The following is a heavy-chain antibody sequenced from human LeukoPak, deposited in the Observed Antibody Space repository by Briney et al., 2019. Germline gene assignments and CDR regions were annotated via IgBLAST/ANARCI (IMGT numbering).Heavy chain of an antibody. CDR3: AKDYRRVGATDY. J-gene: IGHJ4*02. Sequence: GGSLRLSCAASGFTFSSYAMSWVRQAPGKGLGWVSAISGSGGSTYYADSVKGRFTISRDNSKNTLYLQMNSLRAENTAVYYCAKDYRRVGATDYWGQGTLVTVSS. CDR2: ISGSGGST. V-gene: IGHV3-23*01. CDR1: GFTFSSYA. D-gene: IGHD1-26*01.